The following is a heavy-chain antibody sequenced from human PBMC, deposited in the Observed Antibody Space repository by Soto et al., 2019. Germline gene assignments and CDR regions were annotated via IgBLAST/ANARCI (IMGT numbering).Heavy chain of an antibody. CDR2: IIPIFGTA. Sequence: KVSCKASGGTFSSYAISWVRQAPGQGLEWMGGIIPIFGTANYAQKFQGRVTITRDTSASTAYMELSSLRSEDTAVYYCARVIGGLYYFDYWGQGTLVTVSS. D-gene: IGHD3-16*01. V-gene: IGHV1-69*05. CDR3: ARVIGGLYYFDY. CDR1: GGTFSSYA. J-gene: IGHJ4*02.